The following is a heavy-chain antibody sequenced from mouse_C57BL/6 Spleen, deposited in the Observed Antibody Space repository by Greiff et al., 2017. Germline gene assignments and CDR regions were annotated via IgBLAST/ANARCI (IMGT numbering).Heavy chain of an antibody. V-gene: IGHV1-81*01. CDR1: GYTFTSYG. CDR2: IYPRSGNT. J-gene: IGHJ4*01. Sequence: VQVVESGAELARPGASVKLSCKASGYTFTSYGISWVKQRTGQGLEWIGEIYPRSGNTYYNEKFKGKATLTADKSSSTAYMELRSLTSEDSAVYFCATGLRRGDYYAMDYWGQGTSVTVSS. CDR3: ATGLRRGDYYAMDY. D-gene: IGHD2-4*01.